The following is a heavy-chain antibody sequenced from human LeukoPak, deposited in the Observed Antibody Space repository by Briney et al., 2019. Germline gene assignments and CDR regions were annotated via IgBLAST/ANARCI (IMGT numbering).Heavy chain of an antibody. V-gene: IGHV3-30*18. Sequence: PGGSLRLSCAAFGFTFSNFGMHWVRQAPGKGLEWMAVISYDGKVTYYADSVKGRFTISRDNSKNTLYLQMTSLRGEDTALYYCAKERDYRVSTSCDYWGQGTQVTVSS. CDR1: GFTFSNFG. J-gene: IGHJ4*02. D-gene: IGHD3-10*01. CDR2: ISYDGKVT. CDR3: AKERDYRVSTSCDY.